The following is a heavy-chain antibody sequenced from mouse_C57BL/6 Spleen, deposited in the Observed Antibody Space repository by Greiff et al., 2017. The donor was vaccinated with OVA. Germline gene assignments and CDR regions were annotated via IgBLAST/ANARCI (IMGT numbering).Heavy chain of an antibody. J-gene: IGHJ2*01. D-gene: IGHD1-1*01. CDR2: INPNNGGT. CDR3: ARSGHITTVVARDYFDY. Sequence: EVMLVESGPELVKPGASVKMSCKASGYTFTDYNMHWVKQSHGKSLEWIGYINPNNGGTSYNQKFKGKATLTVNKSSSTAYMELRSLTSEDSAVYYCARSGHITTVVARDYFDYWGQGTTLTVSS. CDR1: GYTFTDYN. V-gene: IGHV1-22*01.